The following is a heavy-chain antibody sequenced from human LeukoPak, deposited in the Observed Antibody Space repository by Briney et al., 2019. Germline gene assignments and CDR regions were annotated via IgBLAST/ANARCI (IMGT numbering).Heavy chain of an antibody. V-gene: IGHV3-7*01. D-gene: IGHD7-27*01. J-gene: IGHJ4*02. CDR1: AFTFSDYW. CDR3: ERESHKWGSTTY. CDR2: IKQDGSEK. Sequence: QPGGSLRLSCAGSAFTFSDYWMSWVRQAPGKGLEWVAIIKQDGSEKYYVDSVKGRFTISRDNAKNSVYLEMDSLRVEDTAVYYCERESHKWGSTTYWGQGSLVTVSS.